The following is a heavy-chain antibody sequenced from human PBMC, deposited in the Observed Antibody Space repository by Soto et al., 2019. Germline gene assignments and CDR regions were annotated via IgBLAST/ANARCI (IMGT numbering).Heavy chain of an antibody. CDR1: GGSISSYY. CDR2: IYYSGST. Sequence: PSETLSLTCTVSGGSISSYYWSWIRQPPGKGLEWIGYIYYSGSTNYNPSLKSRVTISVDTSKNQFSLKLSSVTAADTAVYYCARLVGYYFDWSTDAFDIWGQGTMVTVSS. CDR3: ARLVGYYFDWSTDAFDI. V-gene: IGHV4-59*08. D-gene: IGHD3-9*01. J-gene: IGHJ3*02.